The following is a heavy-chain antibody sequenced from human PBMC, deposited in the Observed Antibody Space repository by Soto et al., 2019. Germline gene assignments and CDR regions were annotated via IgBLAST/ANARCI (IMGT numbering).Heavy chain of an antibody. D-gene: IGHD2-2*01. CDR1: GYTVTSYD. V-gene: IGHV1-8*01. J-gene: IGHJ6*02. CDR3: ARRIVPAAAGISMHV. Sequence: QVQLVHSGAEVKKPGASEKVSCKASGYTVTSYDINWVRQDTGQGLEWMVWMNPHSGKTGYAQKFQDRVTMTRNTSISTAYMELHSLTSEETAVYYCARRIVPAAAGISMHVCGQGTTVTVSS. CDR2: MNPHSGKT.